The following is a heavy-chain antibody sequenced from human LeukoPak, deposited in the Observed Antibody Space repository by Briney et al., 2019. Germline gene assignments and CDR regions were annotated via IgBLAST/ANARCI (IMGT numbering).Heavy chain of an antibody. J-gene: IGHJ4*02. D-gene: IGHD3-16*02. Sequence: PSQTLSLTCTVSGGSISSGSYYWSWIRQPAGKGLEWIGRIYTSGSTNYNPSLKSRVTISVDTSKNKFSMKLSSVTAADTAVYYCARETPYVWGSYLRRSLDYWGQGTLVTVSS. CDR1: GGSISSGSYY. CDR2: IYTSGST. CDR3: ARETPYVWGSYLRRSLDY. V-gene: IGHV4-61*02.